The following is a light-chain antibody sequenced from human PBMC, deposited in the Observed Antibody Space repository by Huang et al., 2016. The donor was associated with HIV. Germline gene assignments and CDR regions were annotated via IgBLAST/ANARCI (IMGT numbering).Light chain of an antibody. Sequence: DIVMTQSPDSLAVSLGERATINCKSSQSVLSSSNNKNYLAWYQHKPGQPPKLLIYWASTREFGVPDRFSGSGSGADFTLTISNLQAEDVAVYYCQQYYSSWTFGRGTKVEIK. J-gene: IGKJ1*01. CDR2: WAS. CDR3: QQYYSSWT. V-gene: IGKV4-1*01. CDR1: QSVLSSSNNKNY.